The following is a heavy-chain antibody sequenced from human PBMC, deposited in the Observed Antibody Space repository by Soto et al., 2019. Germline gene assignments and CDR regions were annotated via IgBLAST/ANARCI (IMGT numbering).Heavy chain of an antibody. Sequence: EVQLVESGGGLVKPGGSLRLSCAASGFTFSNAWMSWVRQAPGKGLEWGGRIKSKTDGGPTDYAAPVKGRFTISRDDSKNTLYLLMNRLKTADTAVYYCTPVGGGYCGQGTLVTVSS. CDR1: GFTFSNAW. CDR3: TPVGGGY. CDR2: IKSKTDGGPT. D-gene: IGHD3-16*01. J-gene: IGHJ4*02. V-gene: IGHV3-15*01.